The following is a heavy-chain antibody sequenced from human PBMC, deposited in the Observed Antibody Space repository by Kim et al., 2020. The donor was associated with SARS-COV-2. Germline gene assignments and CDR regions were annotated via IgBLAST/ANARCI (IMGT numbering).Heavy chain of an antibody. Sequence: SETLSLTCTVSGGSITSDDHYWSWIRQLPGEGLEWIGYIYYNGRTNYNPSLKSRLIMSIDPSKNQFSLKLNSVTAADTAVYYCARDWDLDSSGNPDAFDIWGQGTTVTVSS. CDR2: IYYNGRT. V-gene: IGHV4-30-4*01. CDR3: ARDWDLDSSGNPDAFDI. CDR1: GGSITSDDHY. D-gene: IGHD3-22*01. J-gene: IGHJ3*02.